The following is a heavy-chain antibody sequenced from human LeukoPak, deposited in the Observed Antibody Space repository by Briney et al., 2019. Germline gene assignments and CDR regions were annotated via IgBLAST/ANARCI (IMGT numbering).Heavy chain of an antibody. CDR3: AKEQPLTYYYHYYMDV. CDR1: GGSINSY. D-gene: IGHD6-13*01. CDR2: ISGSGTI. Sequence: SETLSLTCTVSGGSINSYWSWIRQPAGKGLEWIGRISGSGTITYNPALQSRLSISIDTSKNQFSLKLMSVTAEDTAVYYCAKEQPLTYYYHYYMDVWGKGTTVTISS. V-gene: IGHV4-4*07. J-gene: IGHJ6*03.